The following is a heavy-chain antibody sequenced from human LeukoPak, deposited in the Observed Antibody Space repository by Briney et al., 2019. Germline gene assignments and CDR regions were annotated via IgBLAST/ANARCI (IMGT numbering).Heavy chain of an antibody. CDR3: ARDVRFLEWLTTPPYYYMDV. J-gene: IGHJ6*03. CDR2: INPSGGST. CDR1: GYTFTSYY. Sequence: ASVKVSSKASGYTFTSYYMHWVRQAPGHGLEWMGIINPSGGSTSYAQKFQGRVTMTRNTSTSTVYMELSSLRSEDTAVYYCARDVRFLEWLTTPPYYYMDVWGKGTTVTVSS. V-gene: IGHV1-46*01. D-gene: IGHD3-3*01.